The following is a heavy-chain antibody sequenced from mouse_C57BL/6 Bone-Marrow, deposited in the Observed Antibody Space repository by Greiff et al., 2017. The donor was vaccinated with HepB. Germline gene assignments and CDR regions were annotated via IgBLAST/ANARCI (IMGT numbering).Heavy chain of an antibody. CDR1: GFTFSDYY. J-gene: IGHJ3*01. D-gene: IGHD1-1*01. V-gene: IGHV5-12*01. CDR3: ARPPYYYGSRGFAY. CDR2: ISNGGGSN. Sequence: EVQGVESGGGLVQPGGSLKLSCAASGFTFSDYYMYWVRQTPEKRLEWVAYISNGGGSNYYPDTVKGRFTISRDNAKNTLYLQMSRLKSEDTAMYYCARPPYYYGSRGFAYWGQGTLVTVSA.